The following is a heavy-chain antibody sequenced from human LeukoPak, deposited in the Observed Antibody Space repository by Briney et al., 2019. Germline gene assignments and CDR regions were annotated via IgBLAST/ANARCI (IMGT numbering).Heavy chain of an antibody. Sequence: GVSVTLKCSGYGFTFSDYYMGWIRKAPGHGLVWFTYISSSGRTKYYADSVKGRFTISRDNATDSLYLQMNSLRAEDTAVYYCARDGGSGWFFRYWGQGTLVTVSS. V-gene: IGHV3-11*04. CDR3: ARDGGSGWFFRY. D-gene: IGHD6-19*01. CDR2: ISSSGRTK. CDR1: GFTFSDYY. J-gene: IGHJ4*02.